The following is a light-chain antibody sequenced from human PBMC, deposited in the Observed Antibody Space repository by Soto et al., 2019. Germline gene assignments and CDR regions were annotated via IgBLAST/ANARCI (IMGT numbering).Light chain of an antibody. J-gene: IGLJ1*01. CDR1: SSDVGGYNY. CDR2: DVS. CDR3: SSYTSIDTWV. Sequence: QSALTQPASVSGSPGQSITITCTGTSSDVGGYNYVSWYQQHPGKAPKVLMSDVSNRPAGISNRFSGSKSGNTASLTISGLQAEDEADYYCSSYTSIDTWVFGTGTKLTVL. V-gene: IGLV2-14*03.